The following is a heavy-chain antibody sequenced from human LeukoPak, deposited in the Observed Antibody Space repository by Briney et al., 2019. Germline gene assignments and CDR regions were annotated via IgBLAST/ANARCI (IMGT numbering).Heavy chain of an antibody. V-gene: IGHV3-21*01. CDR3: ARSLTTLTYEGY. J-gene: IGHJ4*02. CDR2: INSGSTYT. D-gene: IGHD1-1*01. Sequence: GGSLRLSCAASGFTFSSYMMNWVRQAPGKGLEWVSSINSGSTYTYYTESVKGRFTVSRDNTKNSLFLQMNSLRAEDTAIYYCARSLTTLTYEGYWGQGTLVTVSS. CDR1: GFTFSSYM.